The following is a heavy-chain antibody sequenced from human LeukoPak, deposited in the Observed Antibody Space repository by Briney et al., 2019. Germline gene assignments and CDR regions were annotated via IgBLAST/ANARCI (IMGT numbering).Heavy chain of an antibody. V-gene: IGHV7-4-1*02. CDR2: INTNTGNP. CDR1: GYTFTSYT. J-gene: IGHJ4*02. Sequence: GASVTVSCKASGYTFTSYTMSWVRQAPGQGLEWMGWINTNTGNPTYAQGFTGRFVFSLDTSVGTAYLQISSLKAEDTAVYYCARRRYSSSSGAYYFDYWGQGTLVTVSS. D-gene: IGHD6-6*01. CDR3: ARRRYSSSSGAYYFDY.